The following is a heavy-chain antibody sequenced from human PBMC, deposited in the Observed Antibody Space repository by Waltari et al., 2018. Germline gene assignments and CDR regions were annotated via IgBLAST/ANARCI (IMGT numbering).Heavy chain of an antibody. CDR1: GYTFTSYD. Sequence: QVQLVQSGAEVKKPGASVKVSCKASGYTFTSYDINWVRQATGQGLEWMGWMNPNSGNTGYAQKFQGRVTITRNTSISTAYMELSSLRSEDTAVYYCTREYSSSWYRKEMDVWGQGTTVTVSS. D-gene: IGHD6-13*01. CDR2: MNPNSGNT. CDR3: TREYSSSWYRKEMDV. V-gene: IGHV1-8*03. J-gene: IGHJ6*02.